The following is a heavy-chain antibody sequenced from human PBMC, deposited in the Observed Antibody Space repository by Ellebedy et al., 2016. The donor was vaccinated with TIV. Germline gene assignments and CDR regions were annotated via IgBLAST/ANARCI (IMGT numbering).Heavy chain of an antibody. CDR1: GGSFSGYY. D-gene: IGHD1-26*01. V-gene: IGHV4-34*01. CDR3: ARQISGGSYYRTSFWYYYYGMDV. J-gene: IGHJ6*02. Sequence: GSLRLSCAVYGGSFSGYYWSWIRQPPGKGLEWIGEINHGGSTNYNPSLKSRVTISVDTSKNQFSLKLSSVTAADTAVYYCARQISGGSYYRTSFWYYYYGMDVWGQGTTVTVSS. CDR2: INHGGST.